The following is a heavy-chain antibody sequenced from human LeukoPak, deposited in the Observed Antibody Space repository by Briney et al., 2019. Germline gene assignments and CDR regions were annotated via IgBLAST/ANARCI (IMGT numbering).Heavy chain of an antibody. CDR1: GYTLTELS. CDR3: ARDQDYYDSSGYSD. D-gene: IGHD3-22*01. Sequence: GASVKVSCKVSGYTLTELSMHWVRQAPGKGLEWMGGFDPEDGETIYAQKFQGRVTMTEDTSTDTAYMELSSLRSEDTAVYYCARDQDYYDSSGYSDWGQGTLATVSS. V-gene: IGHV1-24*01. J-gene: IGHJ4*02. CDR2: FDPEDGET.